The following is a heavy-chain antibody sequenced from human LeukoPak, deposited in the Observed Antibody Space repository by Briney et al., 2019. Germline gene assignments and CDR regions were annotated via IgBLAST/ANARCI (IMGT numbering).Heavy chain of an antibody. V-gene: IGHV3-21*01. CDR3: ARDRAYDCGGDCYHDY. J-gene: IGHJ4*02. Sequence: GGSLRLSCAASGFTFSSYSMNWVRQAPGKGLEWVSSISSSSSYIYYADSVKGRFTISRDNAKNSLYLQMNSLRAEDTAVYYCARDRAYDCGGDCYHDYWGQGALVTVSS. CDR1: GFTFSSYS. CDR2: ISSSSSYI. D-gene: IGHD2-21*02.